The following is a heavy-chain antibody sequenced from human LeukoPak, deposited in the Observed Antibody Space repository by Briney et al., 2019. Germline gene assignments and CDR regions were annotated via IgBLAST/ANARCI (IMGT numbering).Heavy chain of an antibody. CDR2: IYDSGSA. CDR3: ARLSRALPDY. Sequence: PSETLSLTRTVSGGSISTYYWSWIRQPPGKGLEWIGYIYDSGSANYNPSLKSRVTISVDTSTNQFSLKLSSVTAADTAVYYCARLSRALPDYWGQGTLVTVSS. J-gene: IGHJ4*02. CDR1: GGSISTYY. D-gene: IGHD5/OR15-5a*01. V-gene: IGHV4-59*08.